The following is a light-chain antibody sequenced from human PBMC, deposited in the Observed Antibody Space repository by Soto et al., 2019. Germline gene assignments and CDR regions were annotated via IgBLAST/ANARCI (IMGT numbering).Light chain of an antibody. Sequence: DIQLTQSPSFLSASVGDRVTITCRASQGISCYLAWYQQKPGKAPKLLIYAASTLQSGVPSRFSGSGSGTEFTLTISSLQPEDFATYYCQQLNSYPPWTFGQGTKLEIK. V-gene: IGKV1-9*01. CDR1: QGISCY. J-gene: IGKJ2*02. CDR2: AAS. CDR3: QQLNSYPPWT.